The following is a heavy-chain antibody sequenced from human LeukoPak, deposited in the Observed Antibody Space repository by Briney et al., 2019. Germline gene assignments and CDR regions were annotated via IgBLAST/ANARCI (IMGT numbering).Heavy chain of an antibody. J-gene: IGHJ4*02. Sequence: GGSLRLSCAVSGITLSNYGMSWIRQAPGKGLEWVAGISDSGGSTKYTDSVKGRFAISRDNPKNTLYLQMNSLRVEDTAVYFCAKRGVVIRVILVGFHKQAYYFDSWGQGALVTVSS. D-gene: IGHD3-22*01. CDR2: ISDSGGST. V-gene: IGHV3-23*01. CDR1: GITLSNYG. CDR3: AKRGVVIRVILVGFHKQAYYFDS.